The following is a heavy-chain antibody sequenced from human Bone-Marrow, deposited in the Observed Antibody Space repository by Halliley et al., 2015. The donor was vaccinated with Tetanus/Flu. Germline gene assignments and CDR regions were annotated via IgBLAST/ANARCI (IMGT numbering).Heavy chain of an antibody. J-gene: IGHJ4*02. V-gene: IGHV4-59*01. CDR1: GGSISRYY. Sequence: TLSLTCTVSGGSISRYYWSWIRQPPGKGLEWIGYIYYSGSTNYSPSLKSRVTISVDTSKNQFSLKLNSGTAADTAVYYCARGRRSSGYYSYYFDYWGQGTLVTVSS. D-gene: IGHD3-22*01. CDR3: ARGRRSSGYYSYYFDY. CDR2: IYYSGST.